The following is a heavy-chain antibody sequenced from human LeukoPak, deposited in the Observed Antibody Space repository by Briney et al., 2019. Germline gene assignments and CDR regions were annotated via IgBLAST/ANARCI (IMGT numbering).Heavy chain of an antibody. V-gene: IGHV3-15*01. J-gene: IGHJ4*02. Sequence: PGGSLRLSCAASGFTFSDYYMSWIRQAPGKGLEWVGRIKSKTDGGTTDYAAPVKGRFTISRDDSKNTLYLQMNSLKTEDTAVYYCTWEWELLYYWGQGTLVTVSS. D-gene: IGHD1-26*01. CDR3: TWEWELLYY. CDR1: GFTFSDYY. CDR2: IKSKTDGGTT.